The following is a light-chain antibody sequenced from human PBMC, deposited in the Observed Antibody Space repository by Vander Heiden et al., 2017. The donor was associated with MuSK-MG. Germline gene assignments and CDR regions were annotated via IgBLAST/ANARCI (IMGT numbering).Light chain of an antibody. CDR1: QSISSY. Sequence: DIQMTQSPSSLSASVGDRVTITCRASQSISSYLNWYQQKPGKAPKLLIYAASSLQSGVPSRFSGSGSGTDFTLTISRLQPEDFATYYCQQSDSTLRTFGQGTKMEIK. CDR2: AAS. V-gene: IGKV1-39*01. CDR3: QQSDSTLRT. J-gene: IGKJ2*01.